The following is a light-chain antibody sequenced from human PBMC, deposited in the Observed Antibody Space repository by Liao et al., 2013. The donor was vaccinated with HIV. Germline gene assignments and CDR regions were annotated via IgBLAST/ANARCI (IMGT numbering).Light chain of an antibody. CDR1: KLGDKY. V-gene: IGLV3-1*01. Sequence: SYELTQPPSVSVSPGQTASITCSGDKLGDKYACWYQQKPGQSPVLLINRDSDRPSGIPERFSDSKSGNTATLTISSVEAGDEADYYCQMWDYTSDHWVFGGGTKLTVL. CDR2: RDS. J-gene: IGLJ3*02. CDR3: QMWDYTSDHWV.